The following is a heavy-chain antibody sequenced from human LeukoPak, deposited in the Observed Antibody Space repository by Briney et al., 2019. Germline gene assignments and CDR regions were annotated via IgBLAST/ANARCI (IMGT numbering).Heavy chain of an antibody. V-gene: IGHV1-8*02. CDR2: MNPNSGNT. Sequence: ASVKVSCKASGYTFTSYGISWVRQAPGQGLEWMGWMNPNSGNTGYAQKFQGRVTMTRNTSISTAYMELSSLRSEDTAVYYCARGQDSSSSNFDYWGQGTLVTVSS. CDR1: GYTFTSYG. D-gene: IGHD6-13*01. J-gene: IGHJ4*02. CDR3: ARGQDSSSSNFDY.